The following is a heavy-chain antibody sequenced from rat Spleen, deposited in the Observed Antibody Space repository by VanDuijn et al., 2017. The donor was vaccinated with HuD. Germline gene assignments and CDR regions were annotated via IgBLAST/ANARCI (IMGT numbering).Heavy chain of an antibody. CDR3: TTDTFYDGTYYPGGFDY. V-gene: IGHV5-46*01. CDR2: ISTSGGST. Sequence: EVQLVESGGGLVQPGRSMKLSCAASGFTFSSFPMAWVRQAPTKGLEWVATISTSGGSTYYRDSVKGRFTISRDNAKSTLYLQLDSLRSEDTATYYCTTDTFYDGTYYPGGFDYWGQGVMVTVSS. D-gene: IGHD1-12*02. CDR1: GFTFSSFP. J-gene: IGHJ2*01.